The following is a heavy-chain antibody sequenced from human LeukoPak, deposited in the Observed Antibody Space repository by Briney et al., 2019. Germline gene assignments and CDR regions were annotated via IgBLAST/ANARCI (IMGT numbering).Heavy chain of an antibody. D-gene: IGHD3-10*01. CDR3: ATAMYRWFGELDY. CDR1: GGSISSGGYS. Sequence: SETLSLTRAVSGGSISSGGYSWSWIRQPPGKGLEWIGYIYHSGSTYYNPSLKSRVTISVDRSKNQFSLKLSSVTAADTAVYYCATAMYRWFGELDYWGQGTLVTVSS. V-gene: IGHV4-30-2*01. CDR2: IYHSGST. J-gene: IGHJ4*02.